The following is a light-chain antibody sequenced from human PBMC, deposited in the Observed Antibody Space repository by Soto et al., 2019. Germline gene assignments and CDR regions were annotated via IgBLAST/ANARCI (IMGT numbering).Light chain of an antibody. CDR1: QSISSW. J-gene: IGKJ4*01. CDR2: KAS. V-gene: IGKV1-5*03. Sequence: DIQMTQSPSTLSASVGDRVTITCRASQSISSWLAWYQQKPGKAPKLLIYKASSLESGVTSRFSGSGSGTEFTLTISSLQPDDFATYYCQQYNSYPLPFGGGTKVDIK. CDR3: QQYNSYPLP.